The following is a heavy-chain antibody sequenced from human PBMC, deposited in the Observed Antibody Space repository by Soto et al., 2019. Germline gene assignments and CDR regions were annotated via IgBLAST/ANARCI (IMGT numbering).Heavy chain of an antibody. CDR1: GGSFSGYY. J-gene: IGHJ4*02. Sequence: QVQLQPWGAGLLKPSETLSLTCAVYGGSFSGYYWSWIRQPPGKGLEWIGEINHSGSTNYNPSLKRRVTISVDTTKNQFALKLSSVTATDTSVYYCARGPYCSSTSCYLFDYWGQGTLVTVSS. CDR2: INHSGST. D-gene: IGHD2-2*01. CDR3: ARGPYCSSTSCYLFDY. V-gene: IGHV4-34*01.